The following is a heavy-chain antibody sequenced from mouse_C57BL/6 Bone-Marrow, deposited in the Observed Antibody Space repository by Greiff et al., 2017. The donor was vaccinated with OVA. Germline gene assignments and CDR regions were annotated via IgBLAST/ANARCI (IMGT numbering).Heavy chain of an antibody. CDR1: GYSFTGYY. J-gene: IGHJ3*01. CDR3: ARGGVYSPWFAY. V-gene: IGHV1-42*01. CDR2: INPSTGGT. D-gene: IGHD1-1*01. Sequence: EVQLQQSGPELVKPGASVKISCKASGYSFTGYYMNWVKQSPEKSLEWIGEINPSTGGTTYNQKFKAKATLTVDKSSSTAYMQLKSLTSEDSAVDYCARGGVYSPWFAYWGQGTLVTVSA.